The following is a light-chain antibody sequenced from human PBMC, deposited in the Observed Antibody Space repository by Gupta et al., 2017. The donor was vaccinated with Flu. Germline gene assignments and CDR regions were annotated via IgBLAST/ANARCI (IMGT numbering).Light chain of an antibody. J-gene: IGKJ1*01. V-gene: IGKV4-1*01. CDR3: QQYFTSPWT. CDR1: RSVLYTSNNKNY. CDR2: WAS. Sequence: DIVMTQSPDSLAVSLGERATINCKSSRSVLYTSNNKNYLAWLQQKPGQPPKVLIYWASTRESGVPDRFSGSVSGTDVTLTISGLQAEDVAGYYCQQYFTSPWTFGQGTKVEIK.